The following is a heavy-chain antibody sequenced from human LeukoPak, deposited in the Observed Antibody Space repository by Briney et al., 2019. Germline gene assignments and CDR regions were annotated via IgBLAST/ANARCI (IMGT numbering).Heavy chain of an antibody. J-gene: IGHJ4*02. V-gene: IGHV3-48*01. CDR2: ISSSSSTI. Sequence: GGSLRLSCAASGFTFSSYSMNWVRQAPGKGLEWVSYISSSSSTIYYADSVKGRFTISRDNAKNSLYLQMNGLRAEDTAVYYCARGTHYYYDSSGALYWGQGTLVTVSS. CDR3: ARGTHYYYDSSGALY. D-gene: IGHD3-22*01. CDR1: GFTFSSYS.